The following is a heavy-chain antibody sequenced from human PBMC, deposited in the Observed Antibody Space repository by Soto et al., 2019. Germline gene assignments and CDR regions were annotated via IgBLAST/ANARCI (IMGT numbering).Heavy chain of an antibody. Sequence: EVHLVESGGGLVQPGGSLRLSCAASGFTFSVYNMNWIRQAPGKGLEWISHISSTGIIYYADSVKGRFTISRDNAKNSLYLQMNSLRVEDTAVYYCVSPLIEATTYWGQSTRLTVSS. CDR3: VSPLIEATTY. J-gene: IGHJ4*02. CDR2: ISSTGII. CDR1: GFTFSVYN. V-gene: IGHV3-48*01. D-gene: IGHD5-12*01.